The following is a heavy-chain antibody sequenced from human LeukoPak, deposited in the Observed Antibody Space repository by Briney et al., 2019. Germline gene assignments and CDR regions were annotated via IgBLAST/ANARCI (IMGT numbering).Heavy chain of an antibody. Sequence: GGSLRLSCAASGFTFSSYGMHWVRQAPGKGLEWVAFIRYDGSNKYYADSVKGRFTISRDNSKNTLYLQMNSLRAEDTAVYYCARDFSDSSGWYVLFYWGQGTLVTVSS. CDR2: IRYDGSNK. CDR3: ARDFSDSSGWYVLFY. V-gene: IGHV3-30*02. CDR1: GFTFSSYG. D-gene: IGHD6-19*01. J-gene: IGHJ4*02.